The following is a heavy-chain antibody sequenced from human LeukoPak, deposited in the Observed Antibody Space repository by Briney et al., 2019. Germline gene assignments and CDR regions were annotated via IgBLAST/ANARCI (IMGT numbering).Heavy chain of an antibody. CDR2: IYYSGST. CDR1: GGSISSSSYY. Sequence: SETLSLTCTVSGGSISSSSYYWGWIRQPPGKGLEWIGYIYYSGSTNYNPSLKSRVTISVDTSKNQFSLKLSSVTAADTAVYYCARVDTAMATYYFDYWGQGTLVTVSS. J-gene: IGHJ4*02. CDR3: ARVDTAMATYYFDY. V-gene: IGHV4-61*05. D-gene: IGHD5-18*01.